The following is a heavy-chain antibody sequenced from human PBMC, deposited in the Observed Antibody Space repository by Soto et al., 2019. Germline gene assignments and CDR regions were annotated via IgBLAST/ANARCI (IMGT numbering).Heavy chain of an antibody. J-gene: IGHJ5*02. D-gene: IGHD2-2*01. Sequence: VGSLILSCAASGFTFSTYAISWVRQAPGKGLEWVSAISGSGGSTYYADSVKGRFTISRDNSKNTLYLQMNSLRAEDTAVYYCAKEACSSTSCSWFDPWGQGTLVTVSS. CDR2: ISGSGGST. V-gene: IGHV3-23*01. CDR3: AKEACSSTSCSWFDP. CDR1: GFTFSTYA.